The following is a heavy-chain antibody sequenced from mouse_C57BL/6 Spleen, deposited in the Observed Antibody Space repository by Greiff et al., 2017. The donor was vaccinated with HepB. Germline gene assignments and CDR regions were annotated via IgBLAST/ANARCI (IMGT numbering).Heavy chain of an antibody. V-gene: IGHV1-50*01. CDR3: ARRGTYYGSSYTSFAY. J-gene: IGHJ3*01. CDR1: GYTFTSYW. D-gene: IGHD1-1*01. CDR2: IDPSDSYT. Sequence: QVQLQQPGAELVKPGASVKLSCKASGYTFTSYWMQWVKQRPGQGLEWIGEIDPSDSYTNYNQKFKGKATLTVDTSSSTAYMQLSSLTSEDSAVYYCARRGTYYGSSYTSFAYWGQGTLVTVSA.